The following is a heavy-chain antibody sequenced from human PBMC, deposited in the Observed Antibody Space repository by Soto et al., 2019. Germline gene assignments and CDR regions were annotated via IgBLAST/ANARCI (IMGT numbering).Heavy chain of an antibody. J-gene: IGHJ6*02. V-gene: IGHV3-11*01. D-gene: IGHD6-13*01. CDR2: ISSSGSTI. CDR3: ARGDSSSWYYYYYGMDV. CDR1: GFTFSDYY. Sequence: PGGSLRLSCAASGFTFSDYYMSWIRQAPGKGLEWVSYISSSGSTIYYADSVKGRFTISRDNAKNSLYLQMNSLRAEDTAVYYCARGDSSSWYYYYYGMDVWGQGTTVTVSS.